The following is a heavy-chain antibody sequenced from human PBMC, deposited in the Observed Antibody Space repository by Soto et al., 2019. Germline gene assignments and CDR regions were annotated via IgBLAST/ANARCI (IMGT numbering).Heavy chain of an antibody. CDR1: GGSLSSYY. D-gene: IGHD3-10*01. Sequence: SETLSLTCTVSGGSLSSYYWSWIRQPPGKGLEWIGYIYYSGSTNYNPSLKSRVTISVDTSKNQFSLKLSSVTAADTAVYYCARDGGGSGSHPKWNWFDPWGQGTLVTVSS. J-gene: IGHJ5*02. CDR3: ARDGGGSGSHPKWNWFDP. V-gene: IGHV4-59*01. CDR2: IYYSGST.